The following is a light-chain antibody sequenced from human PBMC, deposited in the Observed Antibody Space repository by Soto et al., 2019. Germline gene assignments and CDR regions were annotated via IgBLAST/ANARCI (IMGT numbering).Light chain of an antibody. Sequence: EILMTQSPSTLSTYVGDRVTNTCLASQSISGRLAWYQQKPGQAPKLLIHDASSLQSGVPSRFSGSGSGTEFTLTISSLQPDDFATYYCQQSNDYPLTFGGGTKVDI. V-gene: IGKV1-5*01. CDR3: QQSNDYPLT. CDR1: QSISGR. CDR2: DAS. J-gene: IGKJ4*01.